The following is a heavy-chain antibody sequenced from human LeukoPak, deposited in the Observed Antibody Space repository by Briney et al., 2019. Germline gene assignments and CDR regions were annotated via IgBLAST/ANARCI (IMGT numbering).Heavy chain of an antibody. V-gene: IGHV4-39*01. Sequence: SETLSLSCIVSGGSISSSRDYWGWIRQPPGKGLEWVGNIYYDGSTYYNPSLKSRVTISIDTSKNQFSLKVSSVIAADTAVYYCARKRLWDSSGYSRMGRVGYFDYWGQGTLVTVSS. CDR3: ARKRLWDSSGYSRMGRVGYFDY. CDR2: IYYDGST. CDR1: GGSISSSRDY. J-gene: IGHJ4*02. D-gene: IGHD3-22*01.